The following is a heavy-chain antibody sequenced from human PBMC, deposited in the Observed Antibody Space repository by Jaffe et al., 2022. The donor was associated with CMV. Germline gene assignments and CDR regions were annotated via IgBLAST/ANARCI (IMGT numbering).Heavy chain of an antibody. V-gene: IGHV3-21*01. CDR2: ISSSSSYI. CDR1: GFTFSSYS. D-gene: IGHD5-18*01. CDR3: ARDAGGYSYDKNWFDP. Sequence: EVQLVESGGGLVKPGGSLRLSCAASGFTFSSYSMNWVRQAPGKGLEWVSSISSSSSYIYYADSVKGRFTISRDNAKNSLYLQMNSLRAEDTAVYYCARDAGGYSYDKNWFDPWGQGTLVTVSS. J-gene: IGHJ5*02.